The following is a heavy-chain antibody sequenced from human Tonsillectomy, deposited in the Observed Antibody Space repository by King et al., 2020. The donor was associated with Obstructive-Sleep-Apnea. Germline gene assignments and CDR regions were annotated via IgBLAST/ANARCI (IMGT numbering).Heavy chain of an antibody. CDR3: ARRRYLGWFDP. D-gene: IGHD3-16*01. CDR1: GYNFTSYW. J-gene: IGHJ5*02. V-gene: IGHV5-10-1*03. Sequence: VQLVESGAEVKKPGESLRISCKGSGYNFTSYWINWVRQMPGQGLEWMGRIDPSDSYTTYSPSFQGHVTISADKSISTAYLQWSSLKASDTAIYYCARRRYLGWFDPWGQGTLVTVSS. CDR2: IDPSDSYT.